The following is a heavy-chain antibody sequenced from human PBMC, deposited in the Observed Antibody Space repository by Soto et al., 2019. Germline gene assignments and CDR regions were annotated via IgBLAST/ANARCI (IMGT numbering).Heavy chain of an antibody. Sequence: QVQLQESGPGLVKPSQTLSLTCTVSGGSISSGGYYWSWIRQHPGKGLEWIGYIYYSGSTYYNPALRSRVTISVDTSKNQFSLKLSSVSAADTAVYCCAKGVKESRRTYLYHCGMDVWSQGTTVTVSS. J-gene: IGHJ6*02. CDR1: GGSISSGGYY. D-gene: IGHD2-8*01. V-gene: IGHV4-31*03. CDR2: IYYSGST. CDR3: AKGVKESRRTYLYHCGMDV.